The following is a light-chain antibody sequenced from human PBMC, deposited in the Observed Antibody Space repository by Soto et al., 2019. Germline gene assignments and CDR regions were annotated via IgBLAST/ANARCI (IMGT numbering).Light chain of an antibody. Sequence: DIQLIQSPSSLPASVGDRVTITCHTSQRVSSYLNWYQQKPGKAPMLLINAVSTLHSGVPSRFSGSGSETDFTLTISSLQPEDSGTYYCQQSYTTPSWTFGQGTKVEI. CDR2: AVS. CDR3: QQSYTTPSWT. CDR1: QRVSSY. J-gene: IGKJ1*01. V-gene: IGKV1-39*01.